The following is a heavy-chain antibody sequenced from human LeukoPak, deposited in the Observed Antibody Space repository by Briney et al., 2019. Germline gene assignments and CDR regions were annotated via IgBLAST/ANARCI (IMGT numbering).Heavy chain of an antibody. V-gene: IGHV3-23*01. CDR3: AREPEIDIVVVPAAKGPFDY. CDR1: GFTVSSNY. D-gene: IGHD2-2*01. Sequence: GGSLRLSCAASGFTVSSNYMSWVRQAPGKGLEWVSAISGSGGNTYYADSVKGRFTISRDNSKNTLYLQMDSLRAEDTAVYYCAREPEIDIVVVPAAKGPFDYWGQGTLVTVSS. CDR2: ISGSGGNT. J-gene: IGHJ4*02.